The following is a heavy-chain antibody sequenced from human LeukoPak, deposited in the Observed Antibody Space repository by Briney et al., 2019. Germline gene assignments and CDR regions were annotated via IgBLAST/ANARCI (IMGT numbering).Heavy chain of an antibody. CDR2: INPNSGGT. V-gene: IGHV1-2*02. J-gene: IGHJ5*02. Sequence: ASVKVSCKASGYTFTGYYMHWVRQAPGRGLEWMGWINPNSGGTNYAQKFQGRVTMTRDTSISTAYMELSRLRSDDTAVYYCARGRYYGSGSYSSWFDPWGQGTLVTVSS. D-gene: IGHD3-10*01. CDR3: ARGRYYGSGSYSSWFDP. CDR1: GYTFTGYY.